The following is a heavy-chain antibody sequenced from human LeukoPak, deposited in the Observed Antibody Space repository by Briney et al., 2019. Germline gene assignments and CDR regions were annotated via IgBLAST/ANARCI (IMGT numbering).Heavy chain of an antibody. V-gene: IGHV1-46*01. D-gene: IGHD6-25*01. Sequence: GASLKVSCTASGYTFTSYYLHWVRQAPGQGLEWMGLIHPTVGDTTYAQKFQSRVTMTRDRSTGTVYMDLSSLRSEDTAVYYCARDGFSSVWQGGWHAFDIWGQGTTVTVSS. CDR3: ARDGFSSVWQGGWHAFDI. CDR2: IHPTVGDT. CDR1: GYTFTSYY. J-gene: IGHJ3*02.